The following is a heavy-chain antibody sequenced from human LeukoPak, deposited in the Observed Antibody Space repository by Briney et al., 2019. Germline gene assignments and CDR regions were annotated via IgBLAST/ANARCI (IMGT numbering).Heavy chain of an antibody. Sequence: ASVKVSCRASGGTFSSYAISWVRQAPGQGLEWIGGIIPIFGTANYAQKFQGRVTITADESTSTAYMELSSLRSEDTAVYYCARVDYGDLRGPRWYFDLWGRGTLVTVSS. CDR3: ARVDYGDLRGPRWYFDL. CDR2: IIPIFGTA. J-gene: IGHJ2*01. CDR1: GGTFSSYA. V-gene: IGHV1-69*13. D-gene: IGHD4-17*01.